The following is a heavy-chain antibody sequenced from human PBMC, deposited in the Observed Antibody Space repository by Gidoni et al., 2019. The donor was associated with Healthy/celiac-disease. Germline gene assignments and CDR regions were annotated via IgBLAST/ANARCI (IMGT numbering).Heavy chain of an antibody. D-gene: IGHD1-26*01. Sequence: QVQLVQSGADVKKPGASVKVSCKASGSTFTSYGISWVRPAPGQGLEWMGWISAYNGNTTYAQKLQGRVTMTTDTSTSTAYMGLRSLRSDDTAVYYCARDSELLRGGGEFDYWGQGTLVTVSS. CDR1: GSTFTSYG. CDR2: ISAYNGNT. V-gene: IGHV1-18*01. CDR3: ARDSELLRGGGEFDY. J-gene: IGHJ4*02.